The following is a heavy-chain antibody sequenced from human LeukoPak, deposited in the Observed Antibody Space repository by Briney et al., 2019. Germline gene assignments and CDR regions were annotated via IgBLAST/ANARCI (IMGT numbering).Heavy chain of an antibody. V-gene: IGHV3-11*01. J-gene: IGHJ3*02. D-gene: IGHD6-19*01. CDR2: ISSSGSTI. Sequence: PGGSLRLSCAASGFTLSNHWMIWVRQAPGKGLEWVSYISSSGSTIYYADSVKGRFTISRDNAKNSLYLQMNSLRAEDTAVYYCARPNSGVYGSGWYGFAAFDIWGQGTMVTVSS. CDR3: ARPNSGVYGSGWYGFAAFDI. CDR1: GFTLSNHW.